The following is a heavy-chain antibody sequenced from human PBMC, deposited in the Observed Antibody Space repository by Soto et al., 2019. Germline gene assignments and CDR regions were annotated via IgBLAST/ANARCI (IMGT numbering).Heavy chain of an antibody. V-gene: IGHV3-23*01. J-gene: IGHJ6*02. CDR2: ISGGGSTK. CDR3: ARGVYGMDV. Sequence: GGSVRLSCVASGVTFSSYVMSWVRQAPGKGLEWVSGISGGGSTKYYADSVKGRFTISRDNSKNTLYLQMDSLRSEDTAVYYCARGVYGMDVWGQGTTVTVSS. CDR1: GVTFSSYV.